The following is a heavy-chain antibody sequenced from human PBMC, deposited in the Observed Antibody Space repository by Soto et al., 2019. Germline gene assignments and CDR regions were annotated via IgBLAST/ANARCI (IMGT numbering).Heavy chain of an antibody. D-gene: IGHD1-26*01. CDR3: ARGFGVGATPGGMDV. CDR2: IIPIFGTA. V-gene: IGHV1-69*13. Sequence: WASVKVSCKASGGTFSSYAISWVRQAPGQGLEWMGGIIPIFGTANYAQKFQGRVTITADESTSTAYMELSSLRSEDTAVYYCARGFGVGATPGGMDVWGQGTTVTVSS. CDR1: GGTFSSYA. J-gene: IGHJ6*02.